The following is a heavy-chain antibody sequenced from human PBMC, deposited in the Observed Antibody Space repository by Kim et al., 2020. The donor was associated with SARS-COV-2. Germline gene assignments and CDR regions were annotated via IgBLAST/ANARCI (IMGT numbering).Heavy chain of an antibody. Sequence: SETLSLTCAVYGGSFSGYYWSWIRQPPGKGLEWIGEINHSGSTNYNPSLKSRVTISVDTSKNQFSLKLSSVTAADPAVYYCARDWNAFDIWGQGTMFTV. V-gene: IGHV4-34*01. CDR1: GGSFSGYY. J-gene: IGHJ3*02. CDR3: ARDWNAFDI. CDR2: INHSGST. D-gene: IGHD3-3*01.